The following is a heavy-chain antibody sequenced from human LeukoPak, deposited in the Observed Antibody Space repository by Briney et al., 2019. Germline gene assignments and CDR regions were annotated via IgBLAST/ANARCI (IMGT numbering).Heavy chain of an antibody. Sequence: PGGSLRLSCAASGFTFSNAWMSWVRQAPGKGLEWVAVIWYDGSNKYYADSVKGRFTISRDNSKNTLYLQMNSLRAEDTAVYYCAKASYYDSSGYSPGYYWGQGTLVTVSS. D-gene: IGHD3-22*01. J-gene: IGHJ4*02. CDR3: AKASYYDSSGYSPGYY. CDR1: GFTFSNAW. V-gene: IGHV3-30*02. CDR2: IWYDGSNK.